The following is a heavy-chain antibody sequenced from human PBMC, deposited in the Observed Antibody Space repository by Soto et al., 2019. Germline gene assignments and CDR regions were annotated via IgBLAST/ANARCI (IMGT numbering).Heavy chain of an antibody. D-gene: IGHD3-10*01. Sequence: SETLSLTCAVYGGSFSGYYWSWIRQPPGKGLEWIGEINHSGSTNYNPSHKSRVTISVDTSKNQFSLKLSSVTAADTAVYYCARRRGGVRGVIITEGFYYYYYGMDVWGQGTTVTSP. V-gene: IGHV4-34*01. CDR1: GGSFSGYY. CDR3: ARRRGGVRGVIITEGFYYYYYGMDV. CDR2: INHSGST. J-gene: IGHJ6*02.